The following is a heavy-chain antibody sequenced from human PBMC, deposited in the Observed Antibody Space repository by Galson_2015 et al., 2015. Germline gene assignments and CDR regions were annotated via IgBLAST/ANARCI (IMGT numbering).Heavy chain of an antibody. D-gene: IGHD3-22*01. Sequence: SLRLSCAASGFNFGSYGMHWVRQAPGKGLEWVAVIWYDGSNKYYADSVKGRFTISRDNSKNTVYLQMNSLRAEDTAVYYCARDPPGDSSSHFDYWGQGTLVTVSS. V-gene: IGHV3-33*01. J-gene: IGHJ4*02. CDR2: IWYDGSNK. CDR1: GFNFGSYG. CDR3: ARDPPGDSSSHFDY.